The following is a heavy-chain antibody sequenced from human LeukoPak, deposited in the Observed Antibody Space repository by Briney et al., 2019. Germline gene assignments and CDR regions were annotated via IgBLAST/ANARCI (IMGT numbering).Heavy chain of an antibody. Sequence: PGGSLRLSCAASGFTFSSYSMNWVRQAPGKGLEWVSSISSSSSYIYYADSVEGRFTISRGNAKNSLYLQMNSLRAEGTAVYYCARDPAGAARPDGDYWGQGTLVTVSS. V-gene: IGHV3-21*01. CDR3: ARDPAGAARPDGDY. D-gene: IGHD6-6*01. CDR1: GFTFSSYS. J-gene: IGHJ4*02. CDR2: ISSSSSYI.